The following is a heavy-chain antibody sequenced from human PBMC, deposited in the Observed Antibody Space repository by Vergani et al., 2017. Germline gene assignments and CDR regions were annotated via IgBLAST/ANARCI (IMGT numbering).Heavy chain of an antibody. Sequence: QVQLQQWGAGLLKPSETLSLTCAVYGGSFSGYYWSWIRQPPGKGLEWIGEINHSGSTNYNPSLKSRVTISVDTSMNQFSLKLGSVTAAATAVYYCARGSPRAHRGGYYTSYYYYYMDVWGEGTTVTVSS. CDR3: ARGSPRAHRGGYYTSYYYYYMDV. CDR2: INHSGST. CDR1: GGSFSGYY. D-gene: IGHD3-3*01. J-gene: IGHJ6*03. V-gene: IGHV4-34*01.